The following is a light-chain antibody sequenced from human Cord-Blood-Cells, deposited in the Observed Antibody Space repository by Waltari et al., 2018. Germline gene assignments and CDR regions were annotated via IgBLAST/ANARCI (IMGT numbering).Light chain of an antibody. CDR3: SSYTSSSPYV. Sequence: QSALTLPASVSGSPGQSITISCPGTSSDGGGYNYVSWYQQHPGKAPKRMIYDVSNRPSGVSNRFSGSKAGNTASLTISGLQAEDEADYYCSSYTSSSPYVFGTGTKVTVL. CDR1: SSDGGGYNY. V-gene: IGLV2-14*01. J-gene: IGLJ1*01. CDR2: DVS.